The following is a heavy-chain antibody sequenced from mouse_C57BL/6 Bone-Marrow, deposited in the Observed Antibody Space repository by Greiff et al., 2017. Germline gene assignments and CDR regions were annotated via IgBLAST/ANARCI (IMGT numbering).Heavy chain of an antibody. CDR1: GFNIKDDY. D-gene: IGHD2-2*01. V-gene: IGHV14-4*01. J-gene: IGHJ3*01. CDR2: IDPENGDT. CDR3: TTMVTPFAY. Sequence: EVQLQQSGAELVRPGASVKLSCTASGFNIKDDYMHWVKPRPEQGLEWIGWIDPENGDTEYASKFQGKATITADTSSNTAYLQLSSLTSEDTAVYYCTTMVTPFAYWGQGTLVTVSA.